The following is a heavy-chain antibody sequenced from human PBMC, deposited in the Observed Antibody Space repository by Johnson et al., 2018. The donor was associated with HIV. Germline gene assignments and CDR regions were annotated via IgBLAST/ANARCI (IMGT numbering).Heavy chain of an antibody. CDR3: AREDGDSSSWAGAFDI. D-gene: IGHD6-13*01. Sequence: QVQLVESGGGLVQPGGSLSLSCVASGFTFSDYAMHWVRQAPGKGLEWVAVISYDGSNKYYADSVKGRLTVSRDNAKNSLYVEMNRLRAEDTAGYYCAREDGDSSSWAGAFDIWGQGTMVIVSS. V-gene: IGHV3-30*04. CDR2: ISYDGSNK. J-gene: IGHJ3*02. CDR1: GFTFSDYA.